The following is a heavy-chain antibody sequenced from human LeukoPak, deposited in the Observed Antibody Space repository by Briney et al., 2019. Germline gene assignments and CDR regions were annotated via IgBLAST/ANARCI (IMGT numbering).Heavy chain of an antibody. CDR2: INHSGST. V-gene: IGHV4-34*01. J-gene: IGHJ4*02. CDR3: ARGGPIGQLWSWY. D-gene: IGHD5-18*01. CDR1: GGSFSDYY. Sequence: KSSETLSLTCALYGGSFSDYYWSWIRQPPGKGLEWIGEINHSGSTNYNPSLKSRVTISVDTSKNQFSLKLSSVTAADTAVYYCARGGPIGQLWSWYWGQGTLVTVSS.